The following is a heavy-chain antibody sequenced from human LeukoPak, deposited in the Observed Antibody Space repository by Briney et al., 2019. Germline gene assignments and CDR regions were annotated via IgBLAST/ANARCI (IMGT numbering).Heavy chain of an antibody. J-gene: IGHJ4*02. CDR1: GFTFSNYA. CDR3: ARKPLSYSDYEVDY. CDR2: ISSDGSNK. D-gene: IGHD4-17*01. Sequence: GGSLRLSCAASGFTFSNYAMHWVRQAPGKGLEWVAIISSDGSNKYYADSAKGRFTISRDNSKNTLHLQMNSLRAEDTAVYYCARKPLSYSDYEVDYWGQGTLVTVSS. V-gene: IGHV3-30-3*01.